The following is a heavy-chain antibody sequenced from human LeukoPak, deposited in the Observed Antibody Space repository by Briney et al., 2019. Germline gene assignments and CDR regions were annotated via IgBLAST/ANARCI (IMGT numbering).Heavy chain of an antibody. Sequence: PGRSLRLSCAASGFTFGDYAMHWVRQAPGKGLEWVSGISWNSGSIGYADSVKGRFTISRDNAKNSLYLQMNSLRAEDTASYYCARTPSYCSGGRCYVSHYFDYWGQGTLATVSS. CDR2: ISWNSGSI. CDR1: GFTFGDYA. V-gene: IGHV3-9*01. J-gene: IGHJ4*02. D-gene: IGHD2-15*01. CDR3: ARTPSYCSGGRCYVSHYFDY.